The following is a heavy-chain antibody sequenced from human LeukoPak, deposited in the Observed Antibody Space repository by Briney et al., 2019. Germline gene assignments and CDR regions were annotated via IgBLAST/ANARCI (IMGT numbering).Heavy chain of an antibody. V-gene: IGHV4-59*13. CDR2: IFYSGST. Sequence: SETLSLTCTVSGGSISSYYRSWIRQPPGKGLEWIGYIFYSGSTNYNPSLKSRVTISVDTSKNQFFLNLSSVTTADTAVYYCARGPSHYYGSGTPGFVNAFDIWGQGTMVTVSS. CDR1: GGSISSYY. J-gene: IGHJ3*02. D-gene: IGHD3-10*01. CDR3: ARGPSHYYGSGTPGFVNAFDI.